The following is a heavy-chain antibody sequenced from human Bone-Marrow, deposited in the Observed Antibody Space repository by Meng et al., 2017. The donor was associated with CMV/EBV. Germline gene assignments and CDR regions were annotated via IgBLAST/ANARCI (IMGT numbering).Heavy chain of an antibody. CDR3: ATGVGGGN. CDR2: INWNGGST. Sequence: ETLSLTCAVYGGSFSGYYWSWIRQPPGKGLEWVSGINWNGGSTGYADSVKGRFTISRDNAKNSLYLQMNSLRVEDTAVYYCATGVGGGNWGQGTLVTVSS. J-gene: IGHJ4*02. CDR1: GGSFSGYY. V-gene: IGHV3-20*04.